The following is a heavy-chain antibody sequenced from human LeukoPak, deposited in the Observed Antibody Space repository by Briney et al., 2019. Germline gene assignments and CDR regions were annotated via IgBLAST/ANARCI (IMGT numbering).Heavy chain of an antibody. CDR2: IHTSGST. D-gene: IGHD6-19*01. CDR1: GGSISSYY. J-gene: IGHJ4*02. V-gene: IGHV4-4*07. CDR3: ARGPYSSGWYGFDY. Sequence: SETLSLTCTVSGGSISSYYWSWIRQPAGKGLEWIGRIHTSGSTNFNPSLQSRVTISVDKSKNQFSLKLNSVTAADTAVYYCARGPYSSGWYGFDYWGQGTLVTVPS.